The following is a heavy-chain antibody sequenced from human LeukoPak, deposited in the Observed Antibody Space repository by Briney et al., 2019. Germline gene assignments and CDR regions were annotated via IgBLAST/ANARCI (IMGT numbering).Heavy chain of an antibody. J-gene: IGHJ4*02. CDR1: GFTFSSYA. V-gene: IGHV3-23*01. Sequence: LSGGSLRLPCAASGFTFSSYAMSWVRQAPGKGLEWVSAISGSGGSTYYADSVKGRFTISRDNSKNTLYLQMNSLRAEDTAVYYCARGVYYYDSSGSYWGQGTLVTVSS. CDR3: ARGVYYYDSSGSY. CDR2: ISGSGGST. D-gene: IGHD3-22*01.